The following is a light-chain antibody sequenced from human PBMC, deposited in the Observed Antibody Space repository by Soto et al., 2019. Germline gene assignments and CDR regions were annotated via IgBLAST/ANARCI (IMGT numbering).Light chain of an antibody. CDR2: AAS. CDR1: QSIGSN. V-gene: IGKV3-15*01. J-gene: IGKJ5*01. CDR3: QHYTNWHPIT. Sequence: ILMTQSPVTLSVSPGDSATLSCRASQSIGSNLAWYQQKPGQAPRLLIYAASTRVTGLPGRFSGRGSGTEFTLTISGLQSEDFAIYYFQHYTNWHPITFGQGTRLEIK.